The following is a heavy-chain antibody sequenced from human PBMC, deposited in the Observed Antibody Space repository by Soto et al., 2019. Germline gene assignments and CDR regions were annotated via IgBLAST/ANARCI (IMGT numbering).Heavy chain of an antibody. CDR2: MNPNSGNT. J-gene: IGHJ5*02. D-gene: IGHD6-13*01. Sequence: ASVKVSCKASGYTFTSYDINWVRQATGQGLEWMGWMNPNSGNTGYAQKFQGRVTMTRNTSISTAYMELSSLRSEDTAVYYCARGRSSSWQYNWFDPWGQGTLVTVSS. CDR1: GYTFTSYD. V-gene: IGHV1-8*01. CDR3: ARGRSSSWQYNWFDP.